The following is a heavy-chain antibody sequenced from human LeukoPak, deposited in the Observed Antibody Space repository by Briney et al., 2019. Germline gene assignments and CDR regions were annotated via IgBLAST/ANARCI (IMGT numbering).Heavy chain of an antibody. CDR1: GYTFTSYG. Sequence: ASVKVSCKASGYTFTSYGISWVRQAPRQGLEWMGWISAYNGNTNYAQKLQGRVTMTTDTSTSTAYMELRSLRSDDTAVYYCARPSIAADGPTGGYFDYWGQGTLVTVSS. CDR3: ARPSIAADGPTGGYFDY. D-gene: IGHD6-13*01. CDR2: ISAYNGNT. V-gene: IGHV1-18*01. J-gene: IGHJ4*02.